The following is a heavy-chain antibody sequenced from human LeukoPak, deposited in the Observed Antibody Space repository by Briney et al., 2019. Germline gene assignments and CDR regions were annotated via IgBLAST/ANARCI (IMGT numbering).Heavy chain of an antibody. CDR1: GFTFSSYE. V-gene: IGHV3-48*03. D-gene: IGHD6-13*01. J-gene: IGHJ4*02. CDR2: ISGSGSTK. CDR3: ARKGSSWYYFDY. Sequence: GGSLRLSCAASGFTFSSYEMNWVRQAPGQGLEWVSYISGSGSTKYYADSVKGRFTISRDNGKNSLYLQMNSLRAEDTAVYYCARKGSSWYYFDYWGQGTLVTVSS.